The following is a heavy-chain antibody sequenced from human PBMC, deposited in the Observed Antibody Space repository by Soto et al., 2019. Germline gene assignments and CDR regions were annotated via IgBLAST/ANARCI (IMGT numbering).Heavy chain of an antibody. V-gene: IGHV4-59*01. CDR3: ARDHPHSYGVYYFDY. Sequence: SETLYLTCTVSGGSISNYYWNWIRQSPGKGLEWIGYIYSSGSTHYNPSLQNRVTISIDTSKNQVSLKVNSVTAADTAVYYCARDHPHSYGVYYFDYWGQGTPVTVS. CDR1: GGSISNYY. CDR2: IYSSGST. J-gene: IGHJ4*02. D-gene: IGHD5-18*01.